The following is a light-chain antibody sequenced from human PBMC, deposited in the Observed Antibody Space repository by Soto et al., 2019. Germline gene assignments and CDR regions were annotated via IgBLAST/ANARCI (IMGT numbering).Light chain of an antibody. V-gene: IGLV2-23*02. J-gene: IGLJ2*01. CDR2: EVS. CDR1: SSDVGSYNL. CDR3: CSYAGSSTWV. Sequence: SAPTQPASVSGSPGQSITISCTVTSSDVGSYNLVSWYQQHPGKAPKLMIYEVSKRPSGVSNRFSGSKSGNTASLTISGLQAEDEADYYCCSYAGSSTWVFGGGAQLTVL.